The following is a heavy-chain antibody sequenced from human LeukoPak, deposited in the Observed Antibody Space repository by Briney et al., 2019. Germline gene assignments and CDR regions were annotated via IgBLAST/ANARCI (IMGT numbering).Heavy chain of an antibody. Sequence: GGSLRLSCAASGFTFSSYAMSWVRQAPGKGLEWVSAISAGGGSTYYADSVQGRFTISRDNSKNTLYLQMNSLRAEDTAVYYCAKGTTWAFDVWGQGTMVTVS. V-gene: IGHV3-23*01. CDR2: ISAGGGST. J-gene: IGHJ3*01. CDR1: GFTFSSYA. CDR3: AKGTTWAFDV.